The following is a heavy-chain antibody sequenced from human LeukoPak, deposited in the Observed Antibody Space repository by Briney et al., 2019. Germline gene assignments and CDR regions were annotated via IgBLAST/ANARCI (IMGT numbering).Heavy chain of an antibody. Sequence: GGSLRLSCAASGFTFISYWLTWVRQAPGKGLEWVAVISYDGSNKYYADSVKGRFTISRDNSKNTLYLQMNSLRAEDTAVYYCAKNGGNANRSIDYWGQGTLVTVSS. J-gene: IGHJ4*02. CDR3: AKNGGNANRSIDY. D-gene: IGHD4-23*01. CDR1: GFTFISYW. CDR2: ISYDGSNK. V-gene: IGHV3-30*18.